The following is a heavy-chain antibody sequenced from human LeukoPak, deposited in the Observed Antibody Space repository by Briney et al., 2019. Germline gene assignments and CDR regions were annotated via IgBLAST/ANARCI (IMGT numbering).Heavy chain of an antibody. J-gene: IGHJ4*02. CDR3: AREDGTLGIVGPTTRAYYFDY. CDR2: IKQDGSEK. Sequence: PGGSLRLSCAASGFTFSSYWMSWVRQAPGKGLEWVANIKQDGSEKYYVDSVKGRFTISRDNAKNSLYLQMNSLRAEDTAVYYCAREDGTLGIVGPTTRAYYFDYWGQGTLVTVSS. V-gene: IGHV3-7*01. D-gene: IGHD1-26*01. CDR1: GFTFSSYW.